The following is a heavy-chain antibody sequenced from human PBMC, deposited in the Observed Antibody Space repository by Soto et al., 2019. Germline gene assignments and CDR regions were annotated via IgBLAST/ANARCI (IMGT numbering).Heavy chain of an antibody. D-gene: IGHD3-22*01. CDR2: IIPIFGTA. CDR1: GGTFSSYA. Sequence: SVTVACKASGGTFSSYAISWVRQANGQGLEWMGGIIPIFGTANYAQKFQGRVTITADESTSTAYMELSSLRSEDTAVYYCARARTEPYYYDSSGYSPFDYWGQGTLVTVSS. V-gene: IGHV1-69*13. J-gene: IGHJ4*02. CDR3: ARARTEPYYYDSSGYSPFDY.